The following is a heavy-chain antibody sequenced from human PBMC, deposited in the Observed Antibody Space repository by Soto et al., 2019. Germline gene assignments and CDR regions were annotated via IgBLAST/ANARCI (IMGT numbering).Heavy chain of an antibody. V-gene: IGHV4-39*01. Sequence: QLQLQESGPGLVKPSETLSLTCTVSGGSISSSSYYWGWIRQPPGKGLEWIGSISYSGSTYYNPSLTSRVTISVDTSKIQVALKLSTVTAAYAAVYYCARCSGYSSSWADYYYYYMVVWGKWTTVTGSS. CDR3: ARCSGYSSSWADYYYYYMVV. CDR2: ISYSGST. D-gene: IGHD6-13*01. CDR1: GGSISSSSYY. J-gene: IGHJ6*03.